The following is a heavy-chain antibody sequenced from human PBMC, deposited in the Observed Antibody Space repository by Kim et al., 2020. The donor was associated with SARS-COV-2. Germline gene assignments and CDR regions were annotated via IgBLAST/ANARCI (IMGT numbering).Heavy chain of an antibody. J-gene: IGHJ4*02. D-gene: IGHD1-26*01. CDR3: ARDRRVGFDY. Sequence: KYYAASVKGRFTISRDNSKNTLYLQMNSLRAEDTAVYYCARDRRVGFDYWGQGTLVTVSS. CDR2: K. V-gene: IGHV3-33*01.